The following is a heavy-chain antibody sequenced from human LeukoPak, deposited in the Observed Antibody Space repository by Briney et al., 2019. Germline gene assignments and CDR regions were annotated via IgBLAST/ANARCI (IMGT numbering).Heavy chain of an antibody. V-gene: IGHV1-2*02. CDR3: ARDAGDIVLMVYASADYYYYGMDV. CDR2: INPNSGGT. J-gene: IGHJ6*02. CDR1: GYTFTGYY. D-gene: IGHD2-8*01. Sequence: GASVKVSCKASGYTFTGYYMHWVRQAPGQGLEWMGWINPNSGGTNYAQKLQGRVTMTTDTSTSTAYMELRSLRSDDTAVYYCARDAGDIVLMVYASADYYYYGMDVWGQGTTVTVSS.